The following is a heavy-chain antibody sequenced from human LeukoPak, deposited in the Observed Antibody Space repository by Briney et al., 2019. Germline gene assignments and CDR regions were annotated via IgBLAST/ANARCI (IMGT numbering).Heavy chain of an antibody. V-gene: IGHV3-30*02. CDR3: AKDTYDSSGYYRRFDY. CDR1: GFTFSNYG. J-gene: IGHJ4*02. D-gene: IGHD3-22*01. Sequence: GGSLRLSCAASGFTFSNYGMHWVRQAPGKGLEWVAFIRYDGTNKHYADSVKGRFTISRDNSKNTLYLQMNSLRAEDTAVYYCAKDTYDSSGYYRRFDYWGQGTLVTVSS. CDR2: IRYDGTNK.